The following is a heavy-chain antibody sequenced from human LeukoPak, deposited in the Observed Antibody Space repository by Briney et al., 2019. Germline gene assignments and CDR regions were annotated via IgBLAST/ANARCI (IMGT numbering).Heavy chain of an antibody. CDR2: INPNSGGT. CDR3: ARVARFLEWLPSFDY. Sequence: ASVKVSCKASGYTFTGYYMHWVRQAPGQGLEWMGWINPNSGGTNYAQKFQGRVTMTRDTSISTAYMELSRLRSDDTAVYYCARVARFLEWLPSFDYWGQGTPVTVSS. V-gene: IGHV1-2*02. CDR1: GYTFTGYY. D-gene: IGHD3-3*01. J-gene: IGHJ4*02.